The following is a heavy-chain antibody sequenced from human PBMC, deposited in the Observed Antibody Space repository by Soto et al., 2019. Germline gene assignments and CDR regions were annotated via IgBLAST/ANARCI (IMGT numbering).Heavy chain of an antibody. CDR1: PCTFSKAW. V-gene: IGHV3-15*01. CDR3: RVAYSDSSALYFDD. CDR2: IKSTADGGTL. Sequence: GGCLRLPCAAAPCTFSKAWMTLVRQAPGKGLEWLGRIKSTADGGTLDYAGPVKGGFGISRDDAEKSLYLQMNTQTSEATAVNSCRVAYSDSSALYFDDWREGAGDTDCS. D-gene: IGHD6-19*01. J-gene: IGHJ4*02.